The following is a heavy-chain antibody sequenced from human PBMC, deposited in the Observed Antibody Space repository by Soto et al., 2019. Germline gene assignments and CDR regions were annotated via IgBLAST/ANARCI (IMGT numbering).Heavy chain of an antibody. J-gene: IGHJ4*02. Sequence: QAQLVESGGGVVQPGRSLRLSCAASGFTFSSYGMHWVRQAPGTGLGWVAVISYDGGLQHYADSVKGRFTISRDNSKNVVLLQMNSLRAEDTAVYYCVSDRGYGHASLPYSWGQGTLVSVSS. CDR1: GFTFSSYG. CDR2: ISYDGGLQ. V-gene: IGHV3-30*03. CDR3: VSDRGYGHASLPYS. D-gene: IGHD5-18*01.